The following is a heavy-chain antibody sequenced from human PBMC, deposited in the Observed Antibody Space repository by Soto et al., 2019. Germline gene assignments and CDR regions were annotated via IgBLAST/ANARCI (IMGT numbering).Heavy chain of an antibody. CDR2: IHYSGTA. CDR3: ARYNSYDIDY. V-gene: IGHV4-59*01. J-gene: IGHJ4*02. D-gene: IGHD1-1*01. CDR1: GTSISSYY. Sequence: SETLSLTCTVSGTSISSYYWSWIRQPPGKGLEWIANIHYSGTANYNPSLASRVTLSVDTSKNQFSLKMTSVTAADRAMYFCARYNSYDIDYWGRGTLVTVSS.